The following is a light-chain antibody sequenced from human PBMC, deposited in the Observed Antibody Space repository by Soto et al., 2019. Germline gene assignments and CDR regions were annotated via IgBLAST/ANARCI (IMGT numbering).Light chain of an antibody. Sequence: DIQLTQSPSFLSASVGDRVTITCRARQAISNFLAWYQQKPGKAPKLLIYAASTLQSGVPSRFSGSGSGTEFTLTISSLQPEDFATYYCQQLNSYLFTFGPGTKVDIK. CDR1: QAISNF. J-gene: IGKJ3*01. V-gene: IGKV1-9*01. CDR2: AAS. CDR3: QQLNSYLFT.